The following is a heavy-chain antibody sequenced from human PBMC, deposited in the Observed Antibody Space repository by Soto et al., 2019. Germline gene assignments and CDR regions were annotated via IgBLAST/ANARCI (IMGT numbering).Heavy chain of an antibody. CDR2: FDPEDGET. J-gene: IGHJ6*02. V-gene: IGHV1-24*01. D-gene: IGHD2-8*01. CDR3: ATVNGHNYYYYGMDV. Sequence: ASVKVSCKVSGYTLTESSMHWVRQAPGKGLEWMGGFDPEDGETIYAQKFQGRVTMTEDTSTDTAYMELSSLRSEDTAVYYCATVNGHNYYYYGMDVWGQGTTVTVSS. CDR1: GYTLTESS.